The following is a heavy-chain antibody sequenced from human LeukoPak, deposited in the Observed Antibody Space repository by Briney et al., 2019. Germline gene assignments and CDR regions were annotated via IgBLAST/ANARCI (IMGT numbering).Heavy chain of an antibody. Sequence: QPGGSLRLSCVASGFTVTSYAMSWVRQAPGKGLEWVSVISGGGPTSFYADSVKGRFTISRDDSKNTVYLQLNNLRAEDTAIYYCAEDRRLPGILDLFDSWGQGTRVTVSS. CDR3: AEDRRLPGILDLFDS. V-gene: IGHV3-23*01. J-gene: IGHJ4*02. CDR1: GFTVTSYA. D-gene: IGHD6-25*01. CDR2: ISGGGPTS.